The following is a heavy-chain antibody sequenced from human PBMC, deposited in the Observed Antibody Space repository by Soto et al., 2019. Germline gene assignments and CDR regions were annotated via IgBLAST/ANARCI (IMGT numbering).Heavy chain of an antibody. Sequence: SETLSLTGSGCGDSISTYYCSWIRQSAGKGLEWLGRTYITGGTNYNPSLKSRVTMSVDTSKKQLSLKLRSVTAADTAVYYCAREYTEIVDGTMRHYFDSLRQGTPPTVSS. D-gene: IGHD1-26*01. CDR2: TYITGGT. V-gene: IGHV4-4*07. J-gene: IGHJ4*02. CDR3: AREYTEIVDGTMRHYFDS. CDR1: GDSISTYY.